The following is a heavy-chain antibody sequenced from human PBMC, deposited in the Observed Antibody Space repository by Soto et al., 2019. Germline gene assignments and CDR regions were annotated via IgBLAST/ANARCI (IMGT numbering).Heavy chain of an antibody. CDR1: GFTFSMSA. CDR2: TGLNGRTT. V-gene: IGHV3-23*01. J-gene: IGHJ4*02. Sequence: GGSLRLSCAASGFTFSMSAMTWVRQAPGKGLEWVSTTGLNGRTTYYADSVKGRFTVSRDNSKNTLDLHMSSLRAEDTAVYYCATVHSTSRSFDYWGQGTLVTVSS. CDR3: ATVHSTSRSFDY. D-gene: IGHD6-6*01.